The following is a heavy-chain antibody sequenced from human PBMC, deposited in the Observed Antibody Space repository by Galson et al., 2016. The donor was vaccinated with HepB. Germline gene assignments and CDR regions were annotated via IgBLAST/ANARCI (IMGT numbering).Heavy chain of an antibody. Sequence: SLRLSCAVSGFTFRNYGMAWVRQAPGEGLEWVSSIQNSGENTHYADSVKGRFTISRDNSRNKLYLQMNSLRVEDTAVYYCASQLWNTDYWGQGTRVIVSS. J-gene: IGHJ4*02. D-gene: IGHD1/OR15-1a*01. V-gene: IGHV3-23*01. CDR3: ASQLWNTDY. CDR2: IQNSGENT. CDR1: GFTFRNYG.